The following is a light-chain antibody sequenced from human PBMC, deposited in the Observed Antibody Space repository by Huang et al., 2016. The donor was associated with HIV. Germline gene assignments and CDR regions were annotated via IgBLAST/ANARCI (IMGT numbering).Light chain of an antibody. CDR3: QQYDSLPRT. V-gene: IGKV1-33*01. Sequence: DIQMTQSPSPLSASIGDRVTITCRASRQIYSYVIWYQHRPGKAPKLLIYDAANLEVGVPSRFSGSGSGRNFTLIISSLQPEDFATYYCQQYDSLPRTFGPGTKVDI. CDR2: DAA. J-gene: IGKJ3*01. CDR1: RQIYSY.